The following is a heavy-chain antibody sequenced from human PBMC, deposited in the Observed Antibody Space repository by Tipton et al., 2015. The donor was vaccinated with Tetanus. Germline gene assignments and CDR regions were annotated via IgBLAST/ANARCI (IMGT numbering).Heavy chain of an antibody. V-gene: IGHV1-8*01. D-gene: IGHD6-13*01. Sequence: VQLVQSGAEVKKPGASVRVSCKAFAYAFSSYDLNWVRQATGQGLEWLGYMDPKTGRAAYGQRFQGRVTMTSNISITTAYMELRNLRSDDTAVYYCARGNRGSSWYLWGQGTLVTVSS. CDR1: AYAFSSYD. CDR3: ARGNRGSSWYL. CDR2: MDPKTGRA. J-gene: IGHJ4*02.